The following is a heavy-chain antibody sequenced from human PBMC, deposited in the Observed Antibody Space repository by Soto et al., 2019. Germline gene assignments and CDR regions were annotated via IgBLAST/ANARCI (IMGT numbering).Heavy chain of an antibody. CDR1: GGTFSSYA. CDR2: IIPIFGTA. V-gene: IGHV1-69*13. CDR3: ARDTSRGYSGYDFWGDYYYYYGMDV. Sequence: GASVKVSCKASGGTFSSYAISWVRQAPGQGLEWMGGIIPIFGTANYAQKFQGRVTITADESTSTAYMELSSLRSEDTAVYYCARDTSRGYSGYDFWGDYYYYYGMDVWGQGTTVTVSS. D-gene: IGHD5-12*01. J-gene: IGHJ6*02.